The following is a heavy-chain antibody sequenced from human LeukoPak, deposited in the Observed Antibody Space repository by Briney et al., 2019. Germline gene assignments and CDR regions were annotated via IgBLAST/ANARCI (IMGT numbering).Heavy chain of an antibody. J-gene: IGHJ4*02. Sequence: SETLSLTCAVYGGSFSGYYWSWIRQPPGKGLEWIGEINHSGSTNYNPSLKSRVTISVDTSKNQFSLKLSSVTAADTAVYYCARALSRWLVNWGQGTLVTVSS. V-gene: IGHV4-34*01. CDR1: GGSFSGYY. CDR3: ARALSRWLVN. D-gene: IGHD6-19*01. CDR2: INHSGST.